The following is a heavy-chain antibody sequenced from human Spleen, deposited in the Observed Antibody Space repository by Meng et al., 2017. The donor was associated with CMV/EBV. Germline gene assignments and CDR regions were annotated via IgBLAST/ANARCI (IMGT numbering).Heavy chain of an antibody. CDR3: ASTYEYAWRGYRYIDF. D-gene: IGHD3-16*02. J-gene: IGHJ4*02. CDR1: GSPFSLFS. CDR2: FNPNTVKP. V-gene: IGHV7-4-1*02. Sequence: GSPFSLFSLTWLRQAPRQGLEWMGWFNPNTVKPTYAPNFTGRFVFSLDISAITTYLHISSLETEDTAVYYCASTYEYAWRGYRYIDFWGQGTLVTVSS.